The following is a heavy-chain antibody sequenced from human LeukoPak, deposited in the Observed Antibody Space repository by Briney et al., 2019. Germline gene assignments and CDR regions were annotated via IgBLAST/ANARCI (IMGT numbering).Heavy chain of an antibody. CDR3: ARAGAQYYDFWSGSYYFDY. V-gene: IGHV4-30-4*01. Sequence: SETLSLTCTVSGGSISSGDYYWSWIRQPPEKGLEWIGYIYYSGSTYYNPSLKSRVTISVDTSKNQFSLKLSSVTAADTAVYYCARAGAQYYDFWSGSYYFDYWGQGTLVTVSS. D-gene: IGHD3-3*01. J-gene: IGHJ4*02. CDR2: IYYSGST. CDR1: GGSISSGDYY.